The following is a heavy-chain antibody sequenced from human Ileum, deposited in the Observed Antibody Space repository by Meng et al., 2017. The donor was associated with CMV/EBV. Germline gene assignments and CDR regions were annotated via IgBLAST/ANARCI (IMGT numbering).Heavy chain of an antibody. Sequence: LSLTCTVSGGSISSYYWSWIRQPPGKGLEWIGYIYYSGSTNYNPSLKSRVTISVDTSKNQFSLKLSSVTAADTAVYYCARDRLASFDYWGQGTLVTVSS. J-gene: IGHJ4*02. D-gene: IGHD6-19*01. V-gene: IGHV4-59*01. CDR1: GGSISSYY. CDR2: IYYSGST. CDR3: ARDRLASFDY.